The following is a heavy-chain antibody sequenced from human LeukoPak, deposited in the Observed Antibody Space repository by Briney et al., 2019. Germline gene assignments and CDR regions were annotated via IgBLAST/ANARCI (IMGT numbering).Heavy chain of an antibody. CDR1: GFTFTSHV. Sequence: GGSLRLSCAASGFTFTSHVMSWVRQTPGKELEWVSAIDGSGHTTYYADSVRGRFIISRDNSKKMLYLQMNSLRAEDTATYYCARESIRSGSLKWFDPWGQGTLVTVSS. D-gene: IGHD3-3*01. J-gene: IGHJ5*02. CDR3: ARESIRSGSLKWFDP. V-gene: IGHV3-23*01. CDR2: IDGSGHTT.